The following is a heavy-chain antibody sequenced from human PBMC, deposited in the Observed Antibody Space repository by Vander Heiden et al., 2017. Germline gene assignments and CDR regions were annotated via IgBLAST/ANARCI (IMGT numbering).Heavy chain of an antibody. Sequence: QVQLVESGGGVVQPGRSLRLSCEASGFPFRSDGMHWVRQTPGKGLEWVAVMWYDESRKYYAESVKGRFNISRDISKNTLYLEMNSLRAEDTAIYYCARGVYSEDYWGQGTLVTVSS. D-gene: IGHD2-8*01. CDR2: MWYDESRK. CDR1: GFPFRSDG. CDR3: ARGVYSEDY. J-gene: IGHJ4*02. V-gene: IGHV3-33*01.